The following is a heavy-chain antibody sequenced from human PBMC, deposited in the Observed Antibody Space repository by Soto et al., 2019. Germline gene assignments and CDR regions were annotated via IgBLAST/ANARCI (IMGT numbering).Heavy chain of an antibody. CDR3: ARGSWDDVSGHYYMDV. CDR2: TYYRSKWYF. V-gene: IGHV6-1*01. J-gene: IGHJ6*03. CDR1: GDSVSSNSAG. Sequence: PSQTLSLTCAISGDSVSSNSAGWNWIRQTPSRGLEWLGRTYYRSKWYFNYAVSVESRITINLDTSKNQFSLQLSSVTPDDTAVYYCARGSWDDVSGHYYMDVWGKGTTVTVSS. D-gene: IGHD1-1*01.